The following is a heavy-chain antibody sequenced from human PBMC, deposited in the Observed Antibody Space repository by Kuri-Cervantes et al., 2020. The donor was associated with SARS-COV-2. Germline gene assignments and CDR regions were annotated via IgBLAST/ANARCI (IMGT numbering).Heavy chain of an antibody. CDR1: GGSISSGDYY. V-gene: IGHV4-30-4*08. CDR2: IYYSGST. D-gene: IGHD1-7*01. Sequence: LRLSCTVSGGSISSGDYYWSWIRQPPGKGLEWIGYIYYSGSTYYNPSLKSRVTISVDTSKNQFSLRLSSVTAADTAVYYRARTLASIAGTYMDVWGKGTTVTVSS. J-gene: IGHJ6*03. CDR3: ARTLASIAGTYMDV.